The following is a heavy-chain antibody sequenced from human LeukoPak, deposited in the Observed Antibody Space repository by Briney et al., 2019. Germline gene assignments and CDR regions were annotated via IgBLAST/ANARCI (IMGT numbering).Heavy chain of an antibody. Sequence: GGSLRLSCAASGFTFSDYYMSWIRQAPGKGLEWVSYISSSGSTIYYADSVKGRFTISRDNAKNSLYLQMNSLRAEDTAVYYCARAMGSSGWISADYYGMDVWGQGTTVTASS. D-gene: IGHD6-19*01. CDR2: ISSSGSTI. CDR3: ARAMGSSGWISADYYGMDV. CDR1: GFTFSDYY. J-gene: IGHJ6*02. V-gene: IGHV3-11*01.